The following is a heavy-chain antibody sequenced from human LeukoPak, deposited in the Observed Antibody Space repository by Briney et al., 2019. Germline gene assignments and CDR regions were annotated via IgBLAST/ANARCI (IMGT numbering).Heavy chain of an antibody. D-gene: IGHD2-21*01. V-gene: IGHV4-61*02. CDR2: GST. CDR3: ARGVVIAEGEGMDV. J-gene: IGHJ6*02. Sequence: SETLSLTCTASGDSISTGNYYWSWIRQPAGKGLEWIGSGSTNYNPSLKSRVTISVDTSKNHFSLKLTSVTAADTAVYYCARGVVIAEGEGMDVWGQGTTVTVS. CDR1: GDSISTGNYY.